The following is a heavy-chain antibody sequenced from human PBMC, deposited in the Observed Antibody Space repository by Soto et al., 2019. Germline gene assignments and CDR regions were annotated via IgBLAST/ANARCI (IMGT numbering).Heavy chain of an antibody. J-gene: IGHJ4*02. V-gene: IGHV3-30*18. CDR1: GFTFSSFG. Sequence: GGSLRLSCAASGFTFSSFGMHWVRQAPGKGLEWVAHISYDGSNEHSADSVKGRFTISRDNSEDTLYLQMNSLIVEDTSVYYCAKEGGLSGSYYISSSYYFDYWGQGTLVTVSS. CDR3: AKEGGLSGSYYISSSYYFDY. CDR2: ISYDGSNE. D-gene: IGHD1-26*01.